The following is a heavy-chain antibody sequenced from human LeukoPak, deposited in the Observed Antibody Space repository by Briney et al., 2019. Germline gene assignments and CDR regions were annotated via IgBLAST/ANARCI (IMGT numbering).Heavy chain of an antibody. J-gene: IGHJ4*02. D-gene: IGHD5-18*01. Sequence: GGSLRLSCAASGFTITNYWMSWVRQAPGKGPEWVANIKQDGSEEYYADSVKGRSTISRDNGKNSLNLQMNSLRAEDTAVYYCARWAGVTDYWGQGTLVTVSS. CDR3: ARWAGVTDY. CDR1: GFTITNYW. CDR2: IKQDGSEE. V-gene: IGHV3-7*01.